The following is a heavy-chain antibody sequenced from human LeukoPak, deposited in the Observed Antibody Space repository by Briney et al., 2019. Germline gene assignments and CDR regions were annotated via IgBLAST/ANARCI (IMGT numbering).Heavy chain of an antibody. CDR2: IKSKTDGGTT. CDR3: AKGLRWFGERAFDI. J-gene: IGHJ3*02. Sequence: GGSLRLSCAASGFTFSNAWMSWVRQAPGKGLEWVGRIKSKTDGGTTDYAAPVKGRFTISRDDSKNTLYLQMNSLRAEDTAVYYCAKGLRWFGERAFDIWGQGTMVTVSS. CDR1: GFTFSNAW. V-gene: IGHV3-15*01. D-gene: IGHD3-10*01.